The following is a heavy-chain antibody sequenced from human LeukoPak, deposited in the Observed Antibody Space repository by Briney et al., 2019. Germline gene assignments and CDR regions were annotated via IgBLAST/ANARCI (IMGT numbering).Heavy chain of an antibody. CDR2: INGRGDDT. V-gene: IGHV3-23*01. CDR3: AKGHMSSSSFFDS. Sequence: PGGSLRLSCAAFSVFAMSWVRQAPGRGLEWVSAINGRGDDTYYPDSVKGRFTISRDNSNNNLYLQMNSLRAEDTAVYYCAKGHMSSSSFFDSWGQGILVTVSS. J-gene: IGHJ4*02. CDR1: SVFA. D-gene: IGHD6-19*01.